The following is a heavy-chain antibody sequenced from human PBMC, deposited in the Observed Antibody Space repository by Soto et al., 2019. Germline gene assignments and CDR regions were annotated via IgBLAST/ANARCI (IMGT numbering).Heavy chain of an antibody. Sequence: SETLSLTCTVSGGSISSGGYYWSWIRQHPGKGLEWIGYIYYSGSTYYNPSLKSRVTISVDTSKNQFSLKLSSVTAADTAVYYCARDRKRITMVRGSAPDGMDVWGQGTTVTVS. D-gene: IGHD3-10*01. CDR3: ARDRKRITMVRGSAPDGMDV. CDR2: IYYSGST. CDR1: GGSISSGGYY. V-gene: IGHV4-31*03. J-gene: IGHJ6*02.